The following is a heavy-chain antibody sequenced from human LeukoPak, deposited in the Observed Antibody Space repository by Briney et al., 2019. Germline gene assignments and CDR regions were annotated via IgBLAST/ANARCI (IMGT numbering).Heavy chain of an antibody. CDR1: GFTFSSSG. Sequence: GRSLTLSCAASGFTFSSSGMHWVRQAPGKGLEWVAFVSYDGGKKYYADSVKGRFTISRDNSKNTLYLQMNSLRAEDTAVYYCAKPAYCGGDCYSSPFQHWGQGTLVTVS. CDR3: AKPAYCGGDCYSSPFQH. CDR2: VSYDGGKK. D-gene: IGHD2-21*02. V-gene: IGHV3-30*18. J-gene: IGHJ1*01.